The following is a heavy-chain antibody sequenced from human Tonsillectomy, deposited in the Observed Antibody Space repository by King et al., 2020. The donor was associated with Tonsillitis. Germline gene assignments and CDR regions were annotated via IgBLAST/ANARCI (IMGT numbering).Heavy chain of an antibody. V-gene: IGHV4-59*01. J-gene: IGHJ6*03. CDR1: GGSISIYY. CDR2: IYYSGST. Sequence: QVQLQESGPGLVKPSETLSLTCTVSGGSISIYYWSWIRQPPGKGLEWIGYIYYSGSTNYNPSLKSRVPISVDPSHNHFSLKLSSVTAADTAVYYCARVPHYYYYYMDVWGNGTTVTVSS. CDR3: ARVPHYYYYYMDV.